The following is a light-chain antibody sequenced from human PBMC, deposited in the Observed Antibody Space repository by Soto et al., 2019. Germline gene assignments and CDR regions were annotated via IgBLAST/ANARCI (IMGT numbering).Light chain of an antibody. V-gene: IGLV9-49*01. Sequence: QLVLTPPPSASASLGASVTLTCTLSSGYSNYKVDWYQQRPGKGPRFVMRVGTGGIVGSKGDGIPDRFSVLGSGLNRYLTIKNIQEEDESDYNCGADHGSGSNFVVVFGGGTKLTVL. CDR2: VGTGGIVG. CDR1: SGYSNYK. CDR3: GADHGSGSNFVVV. J-gene: IGLJ2*01.